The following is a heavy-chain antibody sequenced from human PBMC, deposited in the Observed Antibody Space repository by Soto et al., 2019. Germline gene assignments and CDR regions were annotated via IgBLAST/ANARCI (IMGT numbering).Heavy chain of an antibody. CDR2: INHSGST. CDR1: GGNFSGYY. Sequence: SETLSLTCAVYGGNFSGYYWTWIRQTPGTGLEWIGEINHSGSTNYNPSLKSRVTISVDTSKNQFSLKLTSVTAADTAVYYCARGQGGYSYPNWFDPWGQGTLVTVS. D-gene: IGHD5-18*01. J-gene: IGHJ5*02. CDR3: ARGQGGYSYPNWFDP. V-gene: IGHV4-34*01.